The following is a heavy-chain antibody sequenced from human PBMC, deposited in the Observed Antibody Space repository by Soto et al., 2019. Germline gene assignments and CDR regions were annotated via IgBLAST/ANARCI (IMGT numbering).Heavy chain of an antibody. V-gene: IGHV3-74*01. CDR1: GFTFSSYW. D-gene: IGHD3-16*01. CDR2: INSDGSST. CDR3: ARGEPGGADLDY. Sequence: GGSLRLSCAASGFTFSSYWMHWVRQAPGKGLVWVSRINSDGSSTSYADSVKGRFTTSRDNAKNSFYLQVSILIAEYTAVYYCARGEPGGADLDYWGQGTLVTVSS. J-gene: IGHJ4*02.